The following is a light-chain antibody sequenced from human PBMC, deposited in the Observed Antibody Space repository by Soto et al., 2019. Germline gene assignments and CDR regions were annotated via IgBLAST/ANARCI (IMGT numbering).Light chain of an antibody. V-gene: IGKV3-20*01. CDR3: QQYGSSLWT. Sequence: EMGLTQSPGTLSLSPGERATLSCRASQSVSSSYLAWYQQKPGHAPRLLIYGASSRATGIPDRFSGSGSGTDFTLTISRLEPEGFAVYYCQQYGSSLWTLGQGTKVEIK. CDR2: GAS. J-gene: IGKJ1*01. CDR1: QSVSSSY.